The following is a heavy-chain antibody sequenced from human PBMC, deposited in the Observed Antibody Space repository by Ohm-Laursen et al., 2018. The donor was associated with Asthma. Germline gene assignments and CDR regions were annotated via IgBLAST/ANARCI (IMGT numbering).Heavy chain of an antibody. CDR3: ATNLPYEAENY. J-gene: IGHJ4*02. CDR2: ISGDGRNT. D-gene: IGHD3-16*01. CDR1: GFTFDAYA. Sequence: GSLRLSCAAPGFTFDAYAMSWVRQAPGKGLEWVSAISGDGRNTHYADTVKGRFTISRDNSKDTLYLQMSSLRAEDTAVYYCATNLPYEAENYWGQGTLVTVSS. V-gene: IGHV3-23*01.